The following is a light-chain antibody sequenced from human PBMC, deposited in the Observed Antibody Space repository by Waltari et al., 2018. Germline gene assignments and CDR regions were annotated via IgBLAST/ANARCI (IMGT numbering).Light chain of an antibody. J-gene: IGLJ3*02. CDR2: EDK. CDR3: QSYDNSLTV. Sequence: NFMLTQPHSVSESPGKTVTISCTRSSGSIATHYVQWYQQRPGSAPTTIIYEDKQRPAGGPDRFSGAMDSSSNAACLTISGLKTEDEADNYRQSYDNSLTVFGGGTRLTVL. CDR1: SGSIATHY. V-gene: IGLV6-57*04.